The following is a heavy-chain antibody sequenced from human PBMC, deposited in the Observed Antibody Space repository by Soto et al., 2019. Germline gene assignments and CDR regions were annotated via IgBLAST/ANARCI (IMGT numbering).Heavy chain of an antibody. Sequence: SVDVSCQPSGYTLTSYTISCVRQAHRQGLEWIGWISAYNGKTNYAQKLQDRVTMTTDTSTSTAYMELRSLGTDSTAVYYCELVPAAPDGAGSYKTVNLLEPWGHRTQVSVSS. CDR2: ISAYNGKT. CDR3: ELVPAAPDGAGSYKTVNLLEP. J-gene: IGHJ5*02. CDR1: GYTLTSYT. D-gene: IGHD3-10*01. V-gene: IGHV1-18*01.